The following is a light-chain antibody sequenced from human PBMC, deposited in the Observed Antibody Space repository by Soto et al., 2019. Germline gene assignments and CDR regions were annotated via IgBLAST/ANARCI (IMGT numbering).Light chain of an antibody. CDR2: DVT. V-gene: IGLV2-14*01. J-gene: IGLJ2*01. CDR3: CSFTSSSTRV. Sequence: QSVLTQPASVYGSPGQSITISCTGTSSDIGGYNYVSWYQQRPGKVPKLLIYDVTNRPSGVSNRFSGSKSGNTASLTIYGLQAEDEADYSCCSFTSSSTRVFGGGTKLTVL. CDR1: SSDIGGYNY.